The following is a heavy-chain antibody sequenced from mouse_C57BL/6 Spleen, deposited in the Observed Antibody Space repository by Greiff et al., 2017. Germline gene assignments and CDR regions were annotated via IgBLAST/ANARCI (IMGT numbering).Heavy chain of an antibody. Sequence: QVQLMQSGAELVRPGASVTLSCKASGYTFTDYEMPWVKQTPVHGLEWIGAIDPETGGTSYNQKFQGKAILTAAKSSSTAYMQLRSLTSEDSAVYYCTRDGHYTFDGWGQGTTLTVSS. D-gene: IGHD2-12*01. CDR1: GYTFTDYE. J-gene: IGHJ2*01. CDR2: IDPETGGT. V-gene: IGHV1-15*01. CDR3: TRDGHYTFDG.